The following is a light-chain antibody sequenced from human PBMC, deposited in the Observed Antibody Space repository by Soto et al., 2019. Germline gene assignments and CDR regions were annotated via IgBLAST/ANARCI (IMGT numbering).Light chain of an antibody. CDR3: QLRSNWTPVLA. V-gene: IGKV3-11*01. J-gene: IGKJ3*01. CDR2: DAS. Sequence: EIVLTQSPATLSLSPGERATLSCRASQSVSSYLAWYQQKPGQAPRLLIYDASNRATGIPARFSGSGSGTDFTLDNVSLEPEDFAVYYCQLRSNWTPVLAFGPGIKVDIK. CDR1: QSVSSY.